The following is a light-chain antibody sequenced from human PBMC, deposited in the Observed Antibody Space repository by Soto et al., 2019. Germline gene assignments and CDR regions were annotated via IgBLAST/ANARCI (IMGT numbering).Light chain of an antibody. CDR3: QQYNSYSMYT. CDR2: KAS. J-gene: IGKJ2*01. CDR1: QSISSW. V-gene: IGKV1-5*03. Sequence: DIQMNQPPSTQSATVGYRVTITCKASQSISSWLAWYQQKPGKAPKLLIYKASSLESGVPSRFSGSGSGTEFTLTISSLHPDDFATYYCQQYNSYSMYTFGQGTKVDI.